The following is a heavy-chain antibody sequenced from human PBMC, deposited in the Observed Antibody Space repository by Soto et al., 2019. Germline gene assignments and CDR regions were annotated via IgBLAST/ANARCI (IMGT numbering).Heavy chain of an antibody. CDR3: SCPKRSYWFSWGY. CDR2: SYHSWSA. Sequence: QLQLQEAGSGLVKPSQTLSLTCAVSGGSISSCGYSWSWIRQPPGKGLGLLGYSYHSWSAYYNPPRMSRFTKTVDKSKNQCTLKLSSVVAAVTDVYYWSCPKRSYWFSWGYGGQSTVVTVSS. J-gene: IGHJ1*01. V-gene: IGHV4-30-2*01. D-gene: IGHD1-26*01. CDR1: GGSISSCGYS.